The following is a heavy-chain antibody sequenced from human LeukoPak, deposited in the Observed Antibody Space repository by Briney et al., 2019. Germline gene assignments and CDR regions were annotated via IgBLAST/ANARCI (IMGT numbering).Heavy chain of an antibody. CDR3: ATDGSGWYSDY. CDR2: INPNGGST. D-gene: IGHD6-19*01. Sequence: GGSLRLSCGASGFTFYYHGMSWVRQAPGKGLEWVSGINPNGGSTGYADSVKGRFTISRDNAKNSLYLVMNSLRAEDTALYYCATDGSGWYSDYWGQGTLVAVSS. V-gene: IGHV3-20*04. CDR1: GFTFYYHG. J-gene: IGHJ4*02.